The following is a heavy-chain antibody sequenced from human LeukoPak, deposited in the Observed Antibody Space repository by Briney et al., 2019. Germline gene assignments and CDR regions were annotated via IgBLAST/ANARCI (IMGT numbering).Heavy chain of an antibody. Sequence: GGSLRLSCTASGFTFGDYAMSWFRQAPGKGLEWVGFIRSKAYGGTTEYAASVKGRFTISRDDSKSIAYLQMNSLKTEDTAVYYCTRGVITFGGVIVPFDYWGQGTLVTVSS. D-gene: IGHD3-16*02. CDR3: TRGVITFGGVIVPFDY. J-gene: IGHJ4*02. V-gene: IGHV3-49*03. CDR1: GFTFGDYA. CDR2: IRSKAYGGTT.